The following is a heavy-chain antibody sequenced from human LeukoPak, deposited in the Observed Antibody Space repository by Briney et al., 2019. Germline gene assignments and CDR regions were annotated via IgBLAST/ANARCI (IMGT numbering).Heavy chain of an antibody. J-gene: IGHJ4*02. CDR1: GFIFSSYA. D-gene: IGHD6-19*01. Sequence: GGSLRLSCAASGFIFSSYAMSWVRQAPGKGLEWVSTISGDGGSTYYADSVKGRFTISRDNSKNTLYLQISSLRAEDTAVYYCAKDREVAGTDYFDYWGQGTLVTVSS. CDR3: AKDREVAGTDYFDY. V-gene: IGHV3-23*01. CDR2: ISGDGGST.